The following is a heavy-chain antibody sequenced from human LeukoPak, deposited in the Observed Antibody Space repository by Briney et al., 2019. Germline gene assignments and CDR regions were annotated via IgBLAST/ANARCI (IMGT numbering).Heavy chain of an antibody. CDR1: GFTFSSYA. V-gene: IGHV3-23*01. J-gene: IGHJ4*02. D-gene: IGHD5-18*01. Sequence: GGSLRLSCAASGFTFSSYAMSWVRQAPGKGLEWVSAISGSGGSTYYADSVKGRFTISRDNSKNTLYLQMNSLRAEDTAVYYCARGSRGYSYGYAPFDYWGQGTLATVSS. CDR2: ISGSGGST. CDR3: ARGSRGYSYGYAPFDY.